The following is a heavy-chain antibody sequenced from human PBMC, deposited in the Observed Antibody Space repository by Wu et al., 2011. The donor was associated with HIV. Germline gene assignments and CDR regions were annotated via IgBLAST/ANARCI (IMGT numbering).Heavy chain of an antibody. J-gene: IGHJ4*02. CDR2: INPNSGDT. Sequence: LEWMGWINPNSGDTDYAXKFQGRVTMTRDTSIYTAYMELSRLRSDDTAVYYCSRDPNLGHYWGQGTLVTVSS. D-gene: IGHD1-26*01. CDR3: SRDPNLGHY. V-gene: IGHV1-2*02.